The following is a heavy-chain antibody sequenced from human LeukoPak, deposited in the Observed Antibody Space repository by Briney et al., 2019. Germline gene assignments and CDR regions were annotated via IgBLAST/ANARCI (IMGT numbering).Heavy chain of an antibody. J-gene: IGHJ4*02. CDR1: GGSISSSSYY. CDR2: IYYSGST. CDR3: ARHIAITGLRGFDY. Sequence: SETLSLTCTVSGGSISSSSYYWGWIRQPPGKGLEWIASIYYSGSTSYNPSLKSRVTISVDTSKNQFSLKLSSVTAADTAVYYCARHIAITGLRGFDYWGQGTLVTVSS. V-gene: IGHV4-39*07. D-gene: IGHD1-20*01.